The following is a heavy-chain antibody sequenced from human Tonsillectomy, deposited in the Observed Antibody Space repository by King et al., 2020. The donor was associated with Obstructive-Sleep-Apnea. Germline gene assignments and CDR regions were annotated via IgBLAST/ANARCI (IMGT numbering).Heavy chain of an antibody. CDR2: IKGNGHEN. CDR3: ARYGVDGDYGLDF. Sequence: VQLVQSGGGLVQPGRALGLSCAASGFTFSHYWMTWVRQAPGKGLEGVAHIKGNGHENHLLGSVKGRFTISRDNAQNALYLQMNSLRVDDTAVFYCARYGVDGDYGLDFWGQGTLVTVSS. CDR1: GFTFSHYW. J-gene: IGHJ4*02. D-gene: IGHD4-17*01. V-gene: IGHV3-7*01.